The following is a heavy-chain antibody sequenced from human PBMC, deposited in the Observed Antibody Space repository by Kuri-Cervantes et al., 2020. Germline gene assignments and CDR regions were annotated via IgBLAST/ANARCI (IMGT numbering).Heavy chain of an antibody. CDR1: GGTFSSYT. J-gene: IGHJ6*02. Sequence: SVKVSCKASGGTFSSYTISWVRQAPGQGLEWMGGIIPILGIANYAQKLQGRVTMTTDTSTSTAYMELRSLRSDDTAVYYCARGLVGAALQHPYYYYGMDVWGQGTTVTVSS. CDR3: ARGLVGAALQHPYYYYGMDV. V-gene: IGHV1-69*10. D-gene: IGHD1-26*01. CDR2: IIPILGIA.